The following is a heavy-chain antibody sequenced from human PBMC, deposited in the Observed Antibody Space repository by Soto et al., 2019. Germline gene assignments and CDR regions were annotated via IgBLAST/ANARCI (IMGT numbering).Heavy chain of an antibody. CDR3: ARAFGMVPHEYYFVY. Sequence: QVQLVQSGAEVKTPGSSVKVSCKASGGTFSSYAISWVRQAPGQGLEWMGGIIPIFGTANYAQRFQGRVTITADESTSTAYMELSSLRSEDMAVYYCARAFGMVPHEYYFVYWGQGTLVTVSS. D-gene: IGHD3-16*01. CDR2: IIPIFGTA. J-gene: IGHJ4*02. CDR1: GGTFSSYA. V-gene: IGHV1-69*01.